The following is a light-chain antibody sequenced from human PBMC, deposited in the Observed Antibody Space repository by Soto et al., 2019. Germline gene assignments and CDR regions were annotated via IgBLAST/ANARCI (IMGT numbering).Light chain of an antibody. CDR2: DAS. CDR3: QQYNTYPWT. V-gene: IGKV1-5*01. CDR1: QSISSW. J-gene: IGKJ1*01. Sequence: DIQVTQSPSTLSASVGDRVTFTCRASQSISSWLAWYQQKPGRAPKLLIYDASTLESGVPSRFSGSGSGTEFTLTIIRLQPDDFATYYCQQYNTYPWTFGQGTKVEIK.